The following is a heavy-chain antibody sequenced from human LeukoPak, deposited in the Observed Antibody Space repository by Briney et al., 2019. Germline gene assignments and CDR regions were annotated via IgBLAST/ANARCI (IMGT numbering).Heavy chain of an antibody. CDR3: ARGGYSYQGALYYFDY. CDR2: IIPILGIA. D-gene: IGHD5-18*01. Sequence: ASVKVSCKASGYTFTSYGISWVRQAPGQGLEWMGRIIPILGIANYAQKFQGRVTITADKSTSTAYMELSSLRSEDTAVYYCARGGYSYQGALYYFDYWGQGTLVTVSS. J-gene: IGHJ4*02. V-gene: IGHV1-69*10. CDR1: GYTFTSYG.